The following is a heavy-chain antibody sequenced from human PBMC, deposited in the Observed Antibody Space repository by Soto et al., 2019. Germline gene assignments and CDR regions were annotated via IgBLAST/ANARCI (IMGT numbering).Heavy chain of an antibody. V-gene: IGHV3-21*01. CDR1: GFTFSTYT. CDR3: VREDGKVGTNSAFDY. D-gene: IGHD1-26*01. Sequence: PGGSLKLSCAYSGFTFSTYTMNWVRQAPGKGLEWVSSINGRGNYIYYAESVKGRFTISRDNAKNSLYLQMDSLRAEDTALYYCVREDGKVGTNSAFDYWGLGALVTVSS. J-gene: IGHJ4*02. CDR2: INGRGNYI.